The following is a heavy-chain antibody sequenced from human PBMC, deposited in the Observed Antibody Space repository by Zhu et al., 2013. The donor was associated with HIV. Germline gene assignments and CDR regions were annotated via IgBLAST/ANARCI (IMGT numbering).Heavy chain of an antibody. CDR2: INPKNGGT. D-gene: IGHD3-9*01. V-gene: IGHV1-2*02. CDR3: ARDPXTRYYTDV. Sequence: QVLQSGGEVKEPGASVKVSCKTSGYTFTEYGISWVRQAPGKGIEWMGWINPKNGGTKMAQTFQGRVIMTRDTSVNTVYMELRSLTSDDTAVYYCARDPXTRYYTDVWGKGPRSPSP. J-gene: IGHJ6*03. CDR1: GYTFTEYG.